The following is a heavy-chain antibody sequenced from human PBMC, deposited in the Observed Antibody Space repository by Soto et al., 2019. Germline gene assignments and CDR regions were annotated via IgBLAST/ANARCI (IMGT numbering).Heavy chain of an antibody. CDR3: ARREPYDSSGYLVYFDY. J-gene: IGHJ4*02. D-gene: IGHD3-22*01. V-gene: IGHV6-1*01. CDR1: GDSVSSNSAA. CDR2: TYYRSRWYN. Sequence: PAQTLSLTCAISGDSVSSNSAAWNWIRQSPSRGLEWLGRTYYRSRWYNDYAVSVKSRITVNPDTSKNQFSLQLSSVTAADTAVYYCARREPYDSSGYLVYFDYWGQGTLVTVSS.